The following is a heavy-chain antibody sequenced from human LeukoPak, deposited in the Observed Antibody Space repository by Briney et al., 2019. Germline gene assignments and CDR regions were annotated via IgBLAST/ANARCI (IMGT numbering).Heavy chain of an antibody. Sequence: VASVKVSCKASGYTFTGYYMHWVRQAPGQGLEWMGWINPNSGGTNYAQKFQGRVTMTRDTSISTAYMELSRLRSDDTAVYYCAINGRYCSGGSCYLDYWGQGTLVTVSS. CDR3: AINGRYCSGGSCYLDY. V-gene: IGHV1-2*02. CDR1: GYTFTGYY. J-gene: IGHJ4*02. CDR2: INPNSGGT. D-gene: IGHD2-15*01.